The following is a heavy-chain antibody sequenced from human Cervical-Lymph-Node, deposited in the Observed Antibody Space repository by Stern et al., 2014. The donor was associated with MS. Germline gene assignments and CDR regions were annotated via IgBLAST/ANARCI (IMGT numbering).Heavy chain of an antibody. J-gene: IGHJ4*02. Sequence: QVHLVESGAEVKKPGSSVKVSCKASGGTFNTNVISWVRQAPGQGLEWMGGIIPIFGTALYAQKFQGRVTITANESTRAVYMVPSSLKSGDPAVYCCAGAAYSTSSYNYWGQGTLVIVSS. CDR1: GGTFNTNV. CDR2: IIPIFGTA. V-gene: IGHV1-69*01. CDR3: AGAAYSTSSYNY. D-gene: IGHD6-6*01.